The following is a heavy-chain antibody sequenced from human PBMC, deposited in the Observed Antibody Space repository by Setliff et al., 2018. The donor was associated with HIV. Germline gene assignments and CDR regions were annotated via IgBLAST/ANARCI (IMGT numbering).Heavy chain of an antibody. CDR2: INHGGDT. D-gene: IGHD3-9*01. V-gene: IGHV4-34*01. CDR1: GQSISGYY. Sequence: PSETLSLTCAVYGQSISGYYWSWIRQTPGRGLEWIGEINHGGDTNYNPSLKSRVTISVGSSYNHFSLKLSSVTAADTALYYCARGHFDWLYYYYFALDIWGQGSTVTVSS. J-gene: IGHJ6*02. CDR3: ARGHFDWLYYYYFALDI.